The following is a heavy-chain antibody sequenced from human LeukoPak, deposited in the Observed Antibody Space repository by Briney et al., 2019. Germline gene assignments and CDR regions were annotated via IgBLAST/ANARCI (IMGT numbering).Heavy chain of an antibody. Sequence: GGSLRLSCAASGFTFSSYAMSWVRKAPGKGLEWVSAISGSGGSTYYADSVKGRFTISRDNSKNTLYLQMNSLRAEDTAVYYCAKVTTYYYDSSGYYHWGQGTLVTVSS. CDR3: AKVTTYYYDSSGYYH. D-gene: IGHD3-22*01. V-gene: IGHV3-23*01. CDR2: ISGSGGST. J-gene: IGHJ5*02. CDR1: GFTFSSYA.